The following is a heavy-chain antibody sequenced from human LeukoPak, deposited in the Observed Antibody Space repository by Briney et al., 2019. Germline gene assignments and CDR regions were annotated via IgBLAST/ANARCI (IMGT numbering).Heavy chain of an antibody. CDR3: ARDHYDFWSGYYSPPDY. CDR2: ISAYNGNT. J-gene: IGHJ4*02. D-gene: IGHD3-3*01. Sequence: GASVKASCKASGYTFTSYGISWVRQAPGQGLEWMGWISAYNGNTNYAQKLQGRVTMTTDTSTSTAYMELRSLRSDDTAVYYCARDHYDFWSGYYSPPDYWGQGTLVTVSS. V-gene: IGHV1-18*01. CDR1: GYTFTSYG.